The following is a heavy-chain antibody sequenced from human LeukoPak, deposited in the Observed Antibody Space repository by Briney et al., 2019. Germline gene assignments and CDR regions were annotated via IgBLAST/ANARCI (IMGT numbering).Heavy chain of an antibody. Sequence: QPGGSLRLSCAASGFTFSSYWMCWVRQDPGKGLAWVSCIKTDGSITAYAGPVKGRFTISRDNAKNTLYLQMNSLRADDTAVYYCARDGDAPMTDFDYWGQGTLVTVSS. CDR3: ARDGDAPMTDFDY. CDR2: IKTDGSIT. J-gene: IGHJ4*02. D-gene: IGHD2-21*02. V-gene: IGHV3-74*01. CDR1: GFTFSSYW.